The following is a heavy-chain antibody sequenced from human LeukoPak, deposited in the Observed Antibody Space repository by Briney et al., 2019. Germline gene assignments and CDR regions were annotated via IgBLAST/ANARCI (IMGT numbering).Heavy chain of an antibody. D-gene: IGHD6-19*01. CDR2: IYTSEST. J-gene: IGHJ4*02. Sequence: PSQTLSLTCTVSGGSISSGSYYWSWIRQPAGKGLEWIGRIYTSESTNYNPSLKSRVTISVDTSKNQFSLKLSSVTAADTAVYYCAGAQDVGIAVAGIDYWGQGTLVTVSS. CDR1: GGSISSGSYY. CDR3: AGAQDVGIAVAGIDY. V-gene: IGHV4-61*02.